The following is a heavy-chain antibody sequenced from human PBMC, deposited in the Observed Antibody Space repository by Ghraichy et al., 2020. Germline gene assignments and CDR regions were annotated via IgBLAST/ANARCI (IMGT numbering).Heavy chain of an antibody. CDR3: VKDPYCSGGSCYGYFQH. CDR1: GFTFSAYA. D-gene: IGHD2-15*01. J-gene: IGHJ1*01. CDR2: ISSNGGST. Sequence: GESLRLSCSASGFTFSAYAMHWVRQAPGKGLEYVSVISSNGGSTYYADSVKGRFTVSRDNSKNTLYLQMSTLRAEDTAVYYCVKDPYCSGGSCYGYFQHWGQGTLVTVSS. V-gene: IGHV3-64D*06.